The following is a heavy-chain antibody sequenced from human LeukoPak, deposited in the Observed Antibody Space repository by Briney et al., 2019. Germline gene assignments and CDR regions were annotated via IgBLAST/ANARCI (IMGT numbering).Heavy chain of an antibody. J-gene: IGHJ4*02. V-gene: IGHV4-34*01. CDR3: ARGRSGRPFDY. CDR1: GGSFSGYY. CDR2: INHSGST. Sequence: RPSETLSPTCAVYGGSFSGYYWSWIRQPPGMGLEWIGEINHSGSTNYNPSLKSRVTISVDTSKIQFSLKLSSVTAADTAVYYCARGRSGRPFDYWGQGTLVTVSS. D-gene: IGHD1-26*01.